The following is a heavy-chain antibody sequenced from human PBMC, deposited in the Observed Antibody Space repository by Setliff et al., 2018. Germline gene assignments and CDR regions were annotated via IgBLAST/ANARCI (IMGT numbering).Heavy chain of an antibody. Sequence: SVKVSCKASGATFSSHGISWVRQAPGQGLEWMGGTIPMFGTTEYAQKFQDRVTMTTDTSTATVYMELKNLRSDDTAVYYCARSSGPRVVLAADFDYWGQGTLVTVSS. CDR1: GATFSSHG. D-gene: IGHD5-12*01. CDR3: ARSSGPRVVLAADFDY. CDR2: TIPMFGTT. J-gene: IGHJ4*02. V-gene: IGHV1-69*05.